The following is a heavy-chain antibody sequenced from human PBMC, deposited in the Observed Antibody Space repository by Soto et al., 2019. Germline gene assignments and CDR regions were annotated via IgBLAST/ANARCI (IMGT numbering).Heavy chain of an antibody. CDR2: IQENGNMK. CDR3: AKDPVYGDGKWAFGP. Sequence: RLSCEASGFTFSNHWMSWVRQAPGIGLEWVASIQENGNMKLYGNSVNGRFTISRDNAKNSLYLQMNSLRAEDTAIYYCAKDPVYGDGKWAFGPWGPGTLVTVSS. J-gene: IGHJ5*02. D-gene: IGHD4-17*01. V-gene: IGHV3-7*05. CDR1: GFTFSNHW.